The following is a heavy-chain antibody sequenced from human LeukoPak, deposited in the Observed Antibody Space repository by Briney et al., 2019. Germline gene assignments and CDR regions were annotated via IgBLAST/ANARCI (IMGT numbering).Heavy chain of an antibody. CDR3: ARQDDSSGYYRQPLDY. Sequence: PGGSLRLSCAASGFTFSSYWMSWVRQAPGKGLEWVANIKQDGSEKYYVDSVKGRFTISRDNAKNSLYLQMNSLRAEDMAVYYCARQDDSSGYYRQPLDYWGQGTLVTVSS. J-gene: IGHJ4*02. CDR1: GFTFSSYW. V-gene: IGHV3-7*01. CDR2: IKQDGSEK. D-gene: IGHD3-22*01.